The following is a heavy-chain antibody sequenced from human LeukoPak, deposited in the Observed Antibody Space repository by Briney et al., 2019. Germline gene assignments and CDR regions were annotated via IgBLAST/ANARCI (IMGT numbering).Heavy chain of an antibody. V-gene: IGHV4-59*08. CDR3: ATRGY. CDR1: GGSISSAY. D-gene: IGHD3-10*01. J-gene: IGHJ4*02. CDR2: IYNSGNN. Sequence: SETLSLTCTVSGGSISSAYWQWIRQPPGKGLEWVGYIYNSGNNHYNSSLKSRVTISIDTSKNQFSLKLASVTAADTAVYYCATRGYWGQGTLVAVSS.